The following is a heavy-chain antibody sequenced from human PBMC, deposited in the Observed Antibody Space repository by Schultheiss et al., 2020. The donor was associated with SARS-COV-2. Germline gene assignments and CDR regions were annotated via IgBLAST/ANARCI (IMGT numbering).Heavy chain of an antibody. CDR2: FMSMFGPV. J-gene: IGHJ4*02. CDR3: ASGQGDFDL. V-gene: IGHV1-69*06. Sequence: SVMVSCKASGGTFIGHGINWVRQAPGQGLEWLGGFMSMFGPVKYPQKFQGRVNITADKSTTTAYMELRSLISDDTALYYCASGQGDFDLWGQGTQVTVSS. CDR1: GGTFIGHG.